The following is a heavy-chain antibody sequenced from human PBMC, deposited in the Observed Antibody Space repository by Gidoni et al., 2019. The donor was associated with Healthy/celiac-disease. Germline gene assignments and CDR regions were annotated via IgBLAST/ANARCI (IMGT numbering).Heavy chain of an antibody. CDR1: GYSISSGYY. CDR2: IYHSGST. V-gene: IGHV4-38-2*02. Sequence: QVQLQESGPGLVKPSETLSLTCTVSGYSISSGYYWGWIRQPPGKGLEWIGSIYHSGSTYYNPSLKSRVTISVDTSKNQFSLKLSSVTAADTAVYYWASTYSSSWYDYWGQGTLVTVSS. CDR3: ASTYSSSWYDY. D-gene: IGHD6-13*01. J-gene: IGHJ4*02.